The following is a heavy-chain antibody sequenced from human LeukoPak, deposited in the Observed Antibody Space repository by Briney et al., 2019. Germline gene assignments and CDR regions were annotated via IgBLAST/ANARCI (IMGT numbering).Heavy chain of an antibody. V-gene: IGHV1-69*06. D-gene: IGHD6-6*01. CDR3: ARDPGLRDSSSLYNWFDP. CDR1: GGTFSSYA. Sequence: GASVKVSCKASGGTFSSYAISWVRQAPGQGLEWMGGIIPIFGTANYAQKFQGRVTITADKSTSTAYMELSSLRSEDTAVYYCARDPGLRDSSSLYNWFDPWGQGTLVTVSS. J-gene: IGHJ5*02. CDR2: IIPIFGTA.